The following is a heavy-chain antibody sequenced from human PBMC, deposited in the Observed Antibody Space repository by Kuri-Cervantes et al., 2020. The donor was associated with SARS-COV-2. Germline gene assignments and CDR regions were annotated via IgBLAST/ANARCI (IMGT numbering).Heavy chain of an antibody. Sequence: GESLKISCMAFGYSFTSYWITWVRQMPGEGLEWMGRIDTTDSHTYYSPSFQGYVTFSTDKTIATAYLRWSSLKASDTAMYFCARRVAGLKMFDLWGQGTPVTVSS. V-gene: IGHV5-10-1*01. D-gene: IGHD6-19*01. CDR2: IDTTDSHT. CDR1: GYSFTSYW. CDR3: ARRVAGLKMFDL. J-gene: IGHJ5*02.